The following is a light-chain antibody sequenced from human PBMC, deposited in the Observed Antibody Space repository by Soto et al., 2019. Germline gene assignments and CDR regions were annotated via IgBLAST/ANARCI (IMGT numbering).Light chain of an antibody. J-gene: IGLJ2*01. CDR1: SSNIGAGYD. Sequence: QSVLTQPPSVSGAPGQRVTISCTGSSSNIGAGYDVHWYQHLPGTAPKLLIYGNSNRPSGVPDRFSGTKSGTSASLAITGLKAEDEADYYCQSYDSSLSGSVFGGGTKVTVL. V-gene: IGLV1-40*01. CDR3: QSYDSSLSGSV. CDR2: GNS.